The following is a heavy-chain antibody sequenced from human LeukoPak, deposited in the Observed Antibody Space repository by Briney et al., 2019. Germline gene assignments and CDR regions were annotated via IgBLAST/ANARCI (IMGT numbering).Heavy chain of an antibody. CDR1: GGSISSSSYY. CDR2: IYYSGST. Sequence: SETLSLTCTVSGGSISSSSYYWGWIRQPPGKGLEWIGSIYYSGSTYYNPSLKSRVTISVDTSKNQFSLKLSSVTAADTAVYYCARGAARDDAFDIWGQGTMVTVSS. CDR3: ARGAARDDAFDI. J-gene: IGHJ3*02. D-gene: IGHD6-13*01. V-gene: IGHV4-39*07.